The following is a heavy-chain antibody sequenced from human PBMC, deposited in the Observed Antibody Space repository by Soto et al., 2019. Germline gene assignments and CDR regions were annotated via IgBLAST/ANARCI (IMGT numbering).Heavy chain of an antibody. J-gene: IGHJ5*02. D-gene: IGHD2-15*01. CDR3: ARGEAYCSGGTCYYRFDP. V-gene: IGHV4-30-2*01. CDR1: GGSISSDGYS. Sequence: QLQLQESGSGLVKPPQTLSLTCAVSGGSISSDGYSWSWIRQPPGKGLEWIGYIYHGGDAYYNPSLKSRVTISADRSKNQFSLNLSSVTAADTAMYYCARGEAYCSGGTCYYRFDPWGQGTLVTVSS. CDR2: IYHGGDA.